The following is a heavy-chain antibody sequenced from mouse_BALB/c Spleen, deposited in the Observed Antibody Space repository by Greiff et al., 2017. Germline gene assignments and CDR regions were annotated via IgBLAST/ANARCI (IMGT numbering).Heavy chain of an antibody. CDR1: GFTFSSYG. J-gene: IGHJ2*01. CDR3: ARHTTTAYFDY. D-gene: IGHD1-2*01. V-gene: IGHV5-6*02. Sequence: EVMLVESGGDLVKPGGSLKLSCAASGFTFSSYGMSWVRQTPDKRLEWVATISSGGSYTYYPDSVKGRFTISRDNAKNTLYLQMSSLKSEDTAMYYCARHTTTAYFDYWGQGTTLTVSS. CDR2: ISSGGSYT.